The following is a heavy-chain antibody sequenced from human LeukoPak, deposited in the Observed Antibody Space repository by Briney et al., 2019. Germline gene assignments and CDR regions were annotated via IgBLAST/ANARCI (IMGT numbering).Heavy chain of an antibody. CDR3: ARLRTYYYGSRGEGFDP. V-gene: IGHV4-38-2*02. CDR1: AYSISSGFY. CDR2: IYTSGST. J-gene: IGHJ5*02. D-gene: IGHD3-10*01. Sequence: KASETLSLTCTVSAYSISSGFYWGWIRQPPGKGLEWIGRIYTSGSTNYNPSLKSRVTMSVDTSKNQFSLKLSSVTAVDTAVYYCARLRTYYYGSRGEGFDPWGQGTLVTVSS.